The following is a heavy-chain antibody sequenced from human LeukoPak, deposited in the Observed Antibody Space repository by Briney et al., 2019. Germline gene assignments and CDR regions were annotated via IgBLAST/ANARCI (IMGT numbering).Heavy chain of an antibody. CDR2: IIPIFGTA. D-gene: IGHD3-9*01. CDR1: GGTFSSYA. V-gene: IGHV1-69*06. CDR3: ARSSYYDILTGTPPHYYFDY. J-gene: IGHJ4*02. Sequence: GASVKVSCKASGGTFSSYAISWVRQAPGQGLEWMGGIIPIFGTANYAQKFQGRVTITADKSTSTAYMELSSLRSEDTAVYYCARSSYYDILTGTPPHYYFDYWGQGTLVTVSS.